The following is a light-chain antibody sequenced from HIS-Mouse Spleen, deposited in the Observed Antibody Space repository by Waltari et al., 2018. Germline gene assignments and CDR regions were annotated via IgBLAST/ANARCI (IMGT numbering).Light chain of an antibody. Sequence: QTVVTQEPSLTVSPGGTVTLTCASSTGAVTSGYYPNWFQQKPGQAPRALIYSTSNNHSWTPARFSGSLLGGKAALTLSGVQPEDEAEYYCLLYYGGAQLNVFGTGTKVTVL. CDR2: STS. CDR1: TGAVTSGYY. V-gene: IGLV7-43*01. J-gene: IGLJ1*01. CDR3: LLYYGGAQLNV.